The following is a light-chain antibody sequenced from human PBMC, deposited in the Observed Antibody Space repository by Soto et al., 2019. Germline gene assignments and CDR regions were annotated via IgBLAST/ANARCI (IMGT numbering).Light chain of an antibody. V-gene: IGKV3D-20*02. Sequence: ESVLTQSPGTLSLSPGERATLSCRASQSVSSNYLAWYQQKPGQAPRLLIYGASTRATGIPARFSGSGSGTDFTLTISSLEPEDFAVYYCQQRSNWPPITFGQGTRLEIK. J-gene: IGKJ5*01. CDR1: QSVSSNY. CDR3: QQRSNWPPIT. CDR2: GAS.